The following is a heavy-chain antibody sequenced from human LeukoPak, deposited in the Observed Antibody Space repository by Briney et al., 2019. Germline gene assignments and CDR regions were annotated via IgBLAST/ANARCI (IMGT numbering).Heavy chain of an antibody. CDR1: ALTFNSCG. D-gene: IGHD4-23*01. J-gene: IGHJ6*03. V-gene: IGHV3-30*02. CDR2: IRNDGSNS. CDR3: AKMVSLDYYYYMDV. Sequence: GGSLRLSCAASALTFNSCGMHWVRQAPGKGLEWVAFIRNDGSNSYYADSVKGRFTISRDNSKNTLYLQMNSLRAEDTAVYYCAKMVSLDYYYYMDVWGKGTTVTVSS.